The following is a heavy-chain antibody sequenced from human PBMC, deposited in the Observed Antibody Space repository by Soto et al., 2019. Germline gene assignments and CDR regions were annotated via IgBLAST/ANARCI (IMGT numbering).Heavy chain of an antibody. CDR2: IGPESGAT. D-gene: IGHD1-26*01. CDR1: GYTFTGHY. CDR3: GRGRSGQIVVFY. V-gene: IGHV1-2*02. Sequence: ASVKVSCKASGYTFTGHYIHWVRQAPEQGPEWMGEIGPESGATRYAQKFQGRVTMTMDTSISTVYMELNNLRPDDTDVYYCGRGRSGQIVVFYWGQGTPVTVSS. J-gene: IGHJ4*02.